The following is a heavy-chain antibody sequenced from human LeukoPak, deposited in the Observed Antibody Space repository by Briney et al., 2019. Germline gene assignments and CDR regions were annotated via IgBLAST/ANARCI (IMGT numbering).Heavy chain of an antibody. Sequence: GESLKISCKGSGYTFTSYGISWVRQAPGQGLEWMGWISAYNGNTNYAQKLQGGVTMTTDTSTSTAYMELRSLRSDDTAVYYCARDYGGSYPHDAFDIWGQGTMVTVSS. CDR3: ARDYGGSYPHDAFDI. CDR2: ISAYNGNT. V-gene: IGHV1-18*01. J-gene: IGHJ3*02. CDR1: GYTFTSYG. D-gene: IGHD1-26*01.